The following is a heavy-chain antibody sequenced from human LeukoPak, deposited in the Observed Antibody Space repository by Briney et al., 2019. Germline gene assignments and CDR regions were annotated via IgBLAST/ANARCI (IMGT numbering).Heavy chain of an antibody. CDR2: INPNSAGT. D-gene: IGHD3-10*01. J-gene: IGHJ6*03. CDR3: ARTYYYGSGSTDYYYYYYMDV. CDR1: GYTFTGYY. Sequence: ASVKVSCKASGYTFTGYYMHWVRQAPGQGLEWMGRINPNSAGTNYAQKFQGRVTMTRDTSISTAYMELSRLRSDDTAVYYCARTYYYGSGSTDYYYYYYMDVWGKGTTVTVSS. V-gene: IGHV1-2*06.